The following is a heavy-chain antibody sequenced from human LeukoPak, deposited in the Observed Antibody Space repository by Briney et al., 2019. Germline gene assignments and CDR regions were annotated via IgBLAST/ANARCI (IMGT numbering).Heavy chain of an antibody. J-gene: IGHJ4*02. CDR3: AKDSLWAYDY. Sequence: GGSLRLSCAASGFIVSGYAMRWVRQAPGKGLEWVSIINGNGGSTHYADSVKGRFTVSRDNSKDSLYLQMNSLTTEGTAFYYCAKDSLWAYDYWGQGTLVTVSS. D-gene: IGHD7-27*01. CDR1: GFIVSGYA. V-gene: IGHV3-43*02. CDR2: INGNGGST.